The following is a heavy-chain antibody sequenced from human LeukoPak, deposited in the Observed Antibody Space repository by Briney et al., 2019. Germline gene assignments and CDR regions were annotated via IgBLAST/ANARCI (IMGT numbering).Heavy chain of an antibody. V-gene: IGHV3-74*01. D-gene: IGHD6-6*01. CDR1: GFSFSGHW. CDR3: WSGLDF. J-gene: IGHJ4*02. CDR2: ISPTGSTT. Sequence: GSLRLSCPASGFSFSGHWMHWARQLPGKGLVLVSRISPTGSTTSYADSVKGRFTVSRDNAKNTLYLQVNNLYYCARGPNSNWSGLDFWGQGTLLIVSS.